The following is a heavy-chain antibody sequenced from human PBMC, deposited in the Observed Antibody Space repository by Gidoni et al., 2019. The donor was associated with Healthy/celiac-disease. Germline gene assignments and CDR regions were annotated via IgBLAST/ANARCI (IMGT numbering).Heavy chain of an antibody. D-gene: IGHD3-16*01. V-gene: IGHV1-46*01. CDR3: ARVQTSLTWGFDY. CDR1: GYTFTSYY. J-gene: IGHJ4*02. Sequence: QVQLVQSGAEVKKPGASVKGSCKASGYTFTSYYMHWVRQPPGQGLEWMGIINPSGGSTSYAQKFQGRVTMTRDTSPSTVYMELSSLRPEDTAVYYCARVQTSLTWGFDYWGQGTLVTVSS. CDR2: INPSGGST.